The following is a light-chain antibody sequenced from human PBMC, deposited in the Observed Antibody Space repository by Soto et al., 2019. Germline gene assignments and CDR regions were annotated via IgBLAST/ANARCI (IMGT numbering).Light chain of an antibody. V-gene: IGKV3-15*01. CDR3: QQYNNWPRT. CDR1: QSVSSN. CDR2: GAS. Sequence: EIVMTQSPATLSVSPGERATLSCRASQSVSSNLAWYQQKPGQAPRLLIYGASTRATGIPARFSGSGSGTEVTLTNSSLQSEDFAVYYCQQYNNWPRTVGQGTRLEIK. J-gene: IGKJ5*01.